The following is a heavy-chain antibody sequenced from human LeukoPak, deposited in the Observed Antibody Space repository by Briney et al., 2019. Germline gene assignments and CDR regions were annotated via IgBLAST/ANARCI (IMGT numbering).Heavy chain of an antibody. CDR2: ISGSGGTT. V-gene: IGHV3-23*01. J-gene: IGHJ4*02. CDR3: AKVSAFYYDSSGYSAPFDH. CDR1: GFTFSSYG. D-gene: IGHD3-22*01. Sequence: QSGGSLRLSCAASGFTFSSYGMGWVRQAPGKGLEWVSTISGSGGTTYYADSVKGRFTISRGNSNNTLYLQMNSLRADDTAVCYCAKVSAFYYDSSGYSAPFDHWGQGTLVTVSS.